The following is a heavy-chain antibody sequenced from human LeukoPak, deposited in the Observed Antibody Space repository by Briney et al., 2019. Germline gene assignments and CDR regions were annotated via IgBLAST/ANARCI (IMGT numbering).Heavy chain of an antibody. CDR1: EFTFSSYG. CDR2: IRYGGSNK. J-gene: IGHJ6*03. CDR3: AKDHCSSTSCYREYYYYYMDV. V-gene: IGHV3-30*02. Sequence: PGGSLRLSCAASEFTFSSYGMHWVRQAPGKGLEWVAFIRYGGSNKYYADSVKGRFTISRDNSKNTLYLQMNSLRAEDTAVYYCAKDHCSSTSCYREYYYYYMDVWGKGTTVTVSS. D-gene: IGHD2-2*02.